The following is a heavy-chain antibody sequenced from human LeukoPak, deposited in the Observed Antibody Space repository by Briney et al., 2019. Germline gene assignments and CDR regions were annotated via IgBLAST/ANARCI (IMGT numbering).Heavy chain of an antibody. J-gene: IGHJ4*02. V-gene: IGHV1-69*06. CDR3: AREVAYYFDY. Sequence: SVRVSCKASGGTFSSYAISWVRQAPGQGLEWMGGIIPIFGTANYAQKFQGRVTITADKSTSTAYMELSSLRSEDTAVYYCAREVAYYFDYWGQGTLVTVSS. CDR1: GGTFSSYA. CDR2: IIPIFGTA.